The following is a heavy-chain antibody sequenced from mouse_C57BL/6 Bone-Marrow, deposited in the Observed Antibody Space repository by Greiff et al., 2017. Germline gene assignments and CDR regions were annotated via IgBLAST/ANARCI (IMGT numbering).Heavy chain of an antibody. V-gene: IGHV1-82*01. CDR1: GYAFSSSW. D-gene: IGHD1-1*01. J-gene: IGHJ2*01. CDR2: IYPGDGDT. CDR3: AQNYYGSSYVGY. Sequence: QVQLQQSGPELVKPGASVKISCKASGYAFSSSWMNWVKQRPGKGLEWIGRIYPGDGDTNYNGKFKGKATLTADKSSSTAYMQLSSLTSEDSAVYFCAQNYYGSSYVGYWGQGTTLTVSS.